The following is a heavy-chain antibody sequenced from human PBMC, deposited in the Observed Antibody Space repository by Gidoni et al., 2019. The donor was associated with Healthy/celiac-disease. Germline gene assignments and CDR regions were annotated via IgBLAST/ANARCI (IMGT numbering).Heavy chain of an antibody. V-gene: IGHV1-69*09. J-gene: IGHJ4*02. Sequence: QVPRVQSGAEVKKPGSSVKVSCKASGGTFSRYAISWVRQAPGQGLEWMGRIIPILGIANYAQKFQGRVTITADKSTSTAYMELSSLRSEDTAVYYCARSNTYYYDSSGYAGYWGQGTLVTVAS. CDR2: IIPILGIA. CDR1: GGTFSRYA. D-gene: IGHD3-22*01. CDR3: ARSNTYYYDSSGYAGY.